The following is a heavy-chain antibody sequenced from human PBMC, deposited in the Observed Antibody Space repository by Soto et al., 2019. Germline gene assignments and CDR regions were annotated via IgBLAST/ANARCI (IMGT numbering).Heavy chain of an antibody. CDR3: ALVLNPIAVASRTCD. D-gene: IGHD6-19*01. V-gene: IGHV3-30*03. Sequence: PGGSLRLSCAASGFTFSSYGMHWVRQAPGKGLEWVAVISYDGSNKYYADSVKGRFTISRDNSKNTLYLQMNSLRAEDTAVYYCALVLNPIAVASRTCDWGEGTLVTVAS. J-gene: IGHJ4*02. CDR2: ISYDGSNK. CDR1: GFTFSSYG.